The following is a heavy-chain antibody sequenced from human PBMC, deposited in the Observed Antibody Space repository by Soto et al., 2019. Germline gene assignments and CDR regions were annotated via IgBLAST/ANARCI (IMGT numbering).Heavy chain of an antibody. D-gene: IGHD6-13*01. Sequence: GGSLRLSCAASGFTFDDYGMSWVRQAPGKGLEWVSGINWNGGSTGYADSVKGRFTISRDNAKNSLYLQMNSLRAEDTALYYCARVGAAAGTAEFDHWGQGTLVTVSS. J-gene: IGHJ5*02. CDR1: GFTFDDYG. CDR2: INWNGGST. V-gene: IGHV3-20*04. CDR3: ARVGAAAGTAEFDH.